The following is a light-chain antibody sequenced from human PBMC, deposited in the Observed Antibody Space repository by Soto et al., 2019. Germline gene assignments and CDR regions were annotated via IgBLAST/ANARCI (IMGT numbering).Light chain of an antibody. CDR2: HVT. CDR3: CSYAGSSTLVI. V-gene: IGLV2-11*01. Sequence: QSALTQPRSVSGSPGQSVTISCTGTSSDVGAYDYVSWYQQYPGKAPKLMIYHVTKRPSGVPDRFSGSKSDNTASLTISGLQAEDEADYYCCSYAGSSTLVIFGGGTQLPVL. J-gene: IGLJ2*01. CDR1: SSDVGAYDY.